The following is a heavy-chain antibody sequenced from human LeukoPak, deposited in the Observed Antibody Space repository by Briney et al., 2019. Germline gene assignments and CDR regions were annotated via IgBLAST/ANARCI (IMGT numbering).Heavy chain of an antibody. CDR3: ARTGGSSSWYLLRDAFDI. D-gene: IGHD6-13*01. CDR1: GGSFSGYY. Sequence: SETLSLTCAVYGGSFSGYYWSWIRQPPGKGLEWIGEINHSGSTNYNPSLKSRVTTSVDTSKNQFSLKLISVTAADTAVYYCARTGGSSSWYLLRDAFDIWGQGTMVTVSS. J-gene: IGHJ3*02. V-gene: IGHV4-34*01. CDR2: INHSGST.